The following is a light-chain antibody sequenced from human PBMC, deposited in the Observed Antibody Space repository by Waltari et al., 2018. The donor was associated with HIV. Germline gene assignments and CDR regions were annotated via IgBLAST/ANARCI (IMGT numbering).Light chain of an antibody. CDR2: SNN. V-gene: IGLV1-44*01. CDR1: SSNIGSNT. Sequence: QSVLPQPPSASGTPGQRVTISRSGSSSNIGSNTVHGYQQLPRTAPRLLIYSNNQRPSGVPDRFSGSKSGTSASLAISGLQSEDEADYYCAAWDDSLSGLVVFGGGTKLTVL. J-gene: IGLJ2*01. CDR3: AAWDDSLSGLVV.